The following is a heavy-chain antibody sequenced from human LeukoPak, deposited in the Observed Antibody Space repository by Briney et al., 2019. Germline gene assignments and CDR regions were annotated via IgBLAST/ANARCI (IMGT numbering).Heavy chain of an antibody. Sequence: PSETLSLTCTVSGGSISSYYWSWIRQPPGKGLEWVGYIYYSGSTNYNPSLKSRVTISVDTSKNQFSLNLSSVTAADTAVYYCARGPLPDYYDSSGSLDYWGQGTLVTVSS. CDR1: GGSISSYY. J-gene: IGHJ4*02. CDR2: IYYSGST. V-gene: IGHV4-59*01. D-gene: IGHD3-22*01. CDR3: ARGPLPDYYDSSGSLDY.